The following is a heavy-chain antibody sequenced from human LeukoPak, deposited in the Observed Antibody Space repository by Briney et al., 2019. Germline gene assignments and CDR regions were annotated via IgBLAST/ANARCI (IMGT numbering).Heavy chain of an antibody. V-gene: IGHV4-61*02. J-gene: IGHJ4*02. Sequence: PSETLSLTCTVSGGSISSGSYYWSWIRQPAGQGLEWIGRIYTSGSTNYNPSLKGRVTISVYTSKNQFSLKLSSVTAADTAVYNCAREGSTYYYDSSGYPVDYWGQGTLVTVSS. CDR2: IYTSGST. CDR3: AREGSTYYYDSSGYPVDY. CDR1: GGSISSGSYY. D-gene: IGHD3-22*01.